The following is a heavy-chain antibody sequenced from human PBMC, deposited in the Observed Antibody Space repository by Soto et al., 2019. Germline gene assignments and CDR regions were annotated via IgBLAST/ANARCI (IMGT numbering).Heavy chain of an antibody. D-gene: IGHD3-22*01. V-gene: IGHV4-59*08. CDR3: ARLGGYYQAFDQ. J-gene: IGHJ4*02. CDR1: GGSMNTYY. Sequence: PSETLSLTCTVSGGSMNTYYWGWCRPPPGKGLEWVGYIDYSGSTNYSPSIKSRVTISVDTSKNLFSLKLDSVTAADTAVFYCARLGGYYQAFDQWGQGSLVTVSS. CDR2: IDYSGST.